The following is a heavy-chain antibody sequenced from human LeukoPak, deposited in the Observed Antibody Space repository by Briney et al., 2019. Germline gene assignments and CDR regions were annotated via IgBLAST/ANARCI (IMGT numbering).Heavy chain of an antibody. CDR1: GFTFSDYY. J-gene: IGHJ4*02. CDR2: ISSSGTTI. D-gene: IGHD3-16*02. Sequence: GGSLRLSCAASGFTFSDYYMSWIRQAPGKGLEWVSYISSSGTTISYTDSVKGRFTISRDNAKNSLYLQMNSLRAEDTAVYYCARDIRLELSDFDYWGQGTLVTVSS. V-gene: IGHV3-11*01. CDR3: ARDIRLELSDFDY.